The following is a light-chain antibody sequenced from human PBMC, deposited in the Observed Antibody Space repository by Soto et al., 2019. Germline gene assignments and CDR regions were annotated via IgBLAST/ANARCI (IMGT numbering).Light chain of an antibody. CDR1: QSVGSNY. CDR2: GAS. V-gene: IGKV3-20*01. CDR3: QQYGSSPRT. J-gene: IGKJ1*01. Sequence: EIVLTQSPATLSLSPGERATLSCRASQSVGSNYLAWYQQRPGQPPNLLIFGASHRAPDIPDRFSGSGSGTDFTLTIRRLEPDDFAVYYCQQYGSSPRTFGQGTKVDIK.